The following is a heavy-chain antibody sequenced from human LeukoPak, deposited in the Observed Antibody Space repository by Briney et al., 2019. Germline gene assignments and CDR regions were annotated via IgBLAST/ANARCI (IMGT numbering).Heavy chain of an antibody. V-gene: IGHV1-2*02. CDR2: INPNSGGT. J-gene: IGHJ6*03. CDR3: ARDRGAAAGTLSYYYYYMDV. CDR1: GYTFTCYY. Sequence: ASVKVSCKASGYTFTCYYMHWVRQAPGQGLEWMGCINPNSGGTNYAQKFQGRVTMTRDTSISTAYMELSRLRSGDTAVYYCARDRGAAAGTLSYYYYYMDVWGKGTTVTVSS. D-gene: IGHD6-13*01.